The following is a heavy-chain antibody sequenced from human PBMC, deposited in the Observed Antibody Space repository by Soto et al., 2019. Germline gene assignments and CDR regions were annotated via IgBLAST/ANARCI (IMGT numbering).Heavy chain of an antibody. J-gene: IGHJ3*02. V-gene: IGHV4-4*07. CDR3: ARAYDSNGNHAFDI. CDR1: GGSISGYF. CDR2: IYSSGST. D-gene: IGHD3-22*01. Sequence: SETLSLTCTVSGGSISGYFWSWIRQPAGKGLDWNGRIYSSGSTNYNPSLNSRITMSVDTSKNQFSLKLSSVSAADKAVYYCARAYDSNGNHAFDIWGQGTLGTV.